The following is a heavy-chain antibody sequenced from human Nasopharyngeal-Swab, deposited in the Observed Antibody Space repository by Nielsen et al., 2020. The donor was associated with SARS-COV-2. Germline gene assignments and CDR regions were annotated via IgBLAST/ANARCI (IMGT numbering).Heavy chain of an antibody. Sequence: GGSLRLSCAASGFSFSTYTMNWVRQAPGKGLEWLSSISSDSGAKYHADSVKGRFTVSRDNAKNTLYLEMNSLRADDTAVYYCARRLVWFGEAHYYYYGMDVWGQGTTVTVSS. CDR3: ARRLVWFGEAHYYYYGMDV. D-gene: IGHD3-10*01. CDR2: ISSDSGAK. V-gene: IGHV3-21*01. CDR1: GFSFSTYT. J-gene: IGHJ6*02.